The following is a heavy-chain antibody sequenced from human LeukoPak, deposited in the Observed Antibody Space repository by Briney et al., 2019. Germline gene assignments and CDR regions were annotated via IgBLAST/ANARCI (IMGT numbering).Heavy chain of an antibody. D-gene: IGHD6-6*01. J-gene: IGHJ5*02. V-gene: IGHV1-69*06. Sequence: ASVKVSCKASGGTFSSYAISWVRQAPGQGLEWMGGIIPIFGTANYAQKFQGRVTITADKSTSTAYMELSSLRSEDTAVYYCARDLTEYSSSLWWFDPWGQGTLVTVSS. CDR1: GGTFSSYA. CDR2: IIPIFGTA. CDR3: ARDLTEYSSSLWWFDP.